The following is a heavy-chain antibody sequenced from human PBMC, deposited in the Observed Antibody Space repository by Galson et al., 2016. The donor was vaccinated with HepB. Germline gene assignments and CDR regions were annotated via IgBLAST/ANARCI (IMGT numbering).Heavy chain of an antibody. D-gene: IGHD6-19*01. CDR3: ARGGEYSNGRRGYFDL. Sequence: SVKVSCKASGYTFTGYYMHWVRQAPGQGLEWMGWINPNSGGTNYAQKFQGRVTMTRDTCISTAYMELGRLRSDDTDVYYCARGGEYSNGRRGYFDLWGRGTLVTVSS. CDR1: GYTFTGYY. CDR2: INPNSGGT. J-gene: IGHJ2*01. V-gene: IGHV1-2*02.